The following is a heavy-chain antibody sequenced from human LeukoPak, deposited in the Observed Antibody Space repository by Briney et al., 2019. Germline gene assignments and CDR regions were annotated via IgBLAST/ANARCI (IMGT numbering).Heavy chain of an antibody. Sequence: PGGSLRLSCAASGFTFSSYDMHWVRQAPGKGLEWVALIAYDGSNKYYADSVKGRFTISRDNSKNTLYLQMDSLRAEDTAVHYCAKRGAPTYYFDYWGQGTLVTVSS. CDR2: IAYDGSNK. J-gene: IGHJ4*02. D-gene: IGHD2-15*01. CDR3: AKRGAPTYYFDY. V-gene: IGHV3-30*18. CDR1: GFTFSSYD.